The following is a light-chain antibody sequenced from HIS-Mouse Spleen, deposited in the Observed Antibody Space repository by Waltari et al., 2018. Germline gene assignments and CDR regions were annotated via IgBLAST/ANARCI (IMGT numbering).Light chain of an antibody. Sequence: EIVLTQSPGTLSLSPGERATLSCRASKSVSSSYLAWYQQKPGQAPRLLIYGASSRATGIPDRFSGSVSGTDFTLTISRLEPEDFAVYYCQQYGSSFTFGPGTKVDIK. CDR1: KSVSSSY. CDR2: GAS. J-gene: IGKJ3*01. CDR3: QQYGSSFT. V-gene: IGKV3-20*01.